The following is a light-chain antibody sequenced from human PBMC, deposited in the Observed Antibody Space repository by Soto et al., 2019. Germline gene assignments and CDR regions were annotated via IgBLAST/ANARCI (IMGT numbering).Light chain of an antibody. J-gene: IGLJ1*01. CDR2: EVS. CDR3: SSYTSSSTLV. Sequence: QSVLTQPASGSGSPGQSITISCTGTSSDVGGYNYVSWYQQLPGKAPKLMIYEVSNRPSGVSNRFSGSKSGNTASLTISGLQAEDEADYYCSSYTSSSTLVFGTGTKVTV. CDR1: SSDVGGYNY. V-gene: IGLV2-14*01.